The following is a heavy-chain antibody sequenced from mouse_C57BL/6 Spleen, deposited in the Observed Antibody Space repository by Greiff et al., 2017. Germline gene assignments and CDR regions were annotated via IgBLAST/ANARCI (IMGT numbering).Heavy chain of an antibody. CDR3: ARRAYGNYDFDY. CDR2: ISSGGSYT. Sequence: DVMLVESGGDLVKPGGSLKLSCAASGFTFSSYGMSWVRQTPDKRLEWVATISSGGSYTYYPDSVKGRFTISRDNAKNTLYLQMSSLKSEDTAMYYCARRAYGNYDFDYWGQGTTLTVSS. J-gene: IGHJ2*01. V-gene: IGHV5-6*02. D-gene: IGHD2-1*01. CDR1: GFTFSSYG.